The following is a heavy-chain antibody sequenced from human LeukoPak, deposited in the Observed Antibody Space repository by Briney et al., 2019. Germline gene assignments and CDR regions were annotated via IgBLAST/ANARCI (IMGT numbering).Heavy chain of an antibody. J-gene: IGHJ4*02. CDR1: GYTFTSYG. CDR2: ISAYNGNT. V-gene: IGHV1-18*01. D-gene: IGHD3-10*01. Sequence: ASVKVSCKASGYTFTSYGISWVRQAPGQGLEWMGWISAYNGNTNYAQKLQGRVTMTTGTSTSTAYMELRSLRSDDTAVYYCARVVQHGSGSYPPLGYWGQGTLVTVSS. CDR3: ARVVQHGSGSYPPLGY.